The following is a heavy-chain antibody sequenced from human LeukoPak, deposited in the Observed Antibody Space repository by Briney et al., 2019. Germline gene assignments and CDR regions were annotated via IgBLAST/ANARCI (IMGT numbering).Heavy chain of an antibody. J-gene: IGHJ4*02. CDR2: ISSSGTTI. CDR1: GFTFSSYW. Sequence: GGSLRLSCAASGFTFSSYWMHWVRQAPGKGLEWVSYISSSGTTIYYADSVKGRFTISRDNAKNSLYLQMNSLRDEDTAVYYCASGYSSGWYLLDYWGQGTLVTVSS. CDR3: ASGYSSGWYLLDY. D-gene: IGHD6-19*01. V-gene: IGHV3-48*02.